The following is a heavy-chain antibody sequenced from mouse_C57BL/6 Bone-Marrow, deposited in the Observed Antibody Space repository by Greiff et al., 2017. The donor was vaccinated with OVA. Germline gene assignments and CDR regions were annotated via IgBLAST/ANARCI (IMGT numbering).Heavy chain of an antibody. CDR1: GYTFTDYE. CDR3: TRDPPLGRGYFDY. J-gene: IGHJ2*01. V-gene: IGHV1-15*01. D-gene: IGHD4-1*01. Sequence: VQLQQSGAELVRPGASVTLSCKASGYTFTDYEMHWVKQTPVHGLEWIGAIDPETGGTAYNQKFKGKAILTADKSSSTAYMELRSLTSEDSAVYYCTRDPPLGRGYFDYWGQGTTLTVSS. CDR2: IDPETGGT.